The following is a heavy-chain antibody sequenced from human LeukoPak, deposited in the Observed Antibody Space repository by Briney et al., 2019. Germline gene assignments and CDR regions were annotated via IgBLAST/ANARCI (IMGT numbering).Heavy chain of an antibody. CDR2: ISYDGSNK. V-gene: IGHV3-30*18. D-gene: IGHD4-17*01. CDR3: AKTGENDYESMRVYFQH. Sequence: GRSLRLSCAASGFTFSSYGMHWVRQAPGKGLEWVAVISYDGSNKYYADSVKGRFTISRDNSKNTLYLQMNSLRAEDTAVYYCAKTGENDYESMRVYFQHWGQGTLVTVSS. CDR1: GFTFSSYG. J-gene: IGHJ1*01.